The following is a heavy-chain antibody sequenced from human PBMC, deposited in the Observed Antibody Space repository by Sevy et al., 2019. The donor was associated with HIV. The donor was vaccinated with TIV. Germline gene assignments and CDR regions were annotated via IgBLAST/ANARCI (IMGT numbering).Heavy chain of an antibody. Sequence: GGSMRLSCAASGFTFSSYAMSWVRQAPGKGLEWVSAISGSGGSTYYADSVKGRFTISRDNSKNTLYLQMNSLRAEDTAVYYCAKAEGYYDFWSGYPTPHFDYWGQGTLVTVSS. V-gene: IGHV3-23*01. J-gene: IGHJ4*02. CDR2: ISGSGGST. CDR3: AKAEGYYDFWSGYPTPHFDY. CDR1: GFTFSSYA. D-gene: IGHD3-3*01.